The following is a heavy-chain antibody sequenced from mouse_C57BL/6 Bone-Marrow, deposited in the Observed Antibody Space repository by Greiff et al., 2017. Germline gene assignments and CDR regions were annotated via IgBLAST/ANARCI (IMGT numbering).Heavy chain of an antibody. CDR2: IYPGSGST. J-gene: IGHJ1*03. Sequence: QVQLQQPGAELVKPGASVKMSCKASGYTFTSYWITWVKQRPGQGLEWIGDIYPGSGSTNYNEKFKSKATLTVDTSSSTAYMQLSSLTSEDSAVYYCVCVSPCYGSTYWYFDVWGTGTTVTVSS. V-gene: IGHV1-55*01. D-gene: IGHD1-1*01. CDR1: GYTFTSYW. CDR3: VCVSPCYGSTYWYFDV.